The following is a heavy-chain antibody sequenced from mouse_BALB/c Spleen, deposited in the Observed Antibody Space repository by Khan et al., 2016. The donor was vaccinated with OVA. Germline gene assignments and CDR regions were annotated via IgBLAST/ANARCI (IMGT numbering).Heavy chain of an antibody. J-gene: IGHJ3*01. CDR3: ARGFYYGAWFAY. CDR2: IWAGGST. D-gene: IGHD1-1*01. V-gene: IGHV2-9*02. CDR1: GFSLSSYG. Sequence: QVQLKESGPGLVAPSQTLSITCTVSGFSLSSYGVHWVRQPPGKGLEWLGVIWAGGSTNHNSALMSRLSISKDNSKSQVFLKMNSLQTDDTAMYXCARGFYYGAWFAYWGQGTLVTVSA.